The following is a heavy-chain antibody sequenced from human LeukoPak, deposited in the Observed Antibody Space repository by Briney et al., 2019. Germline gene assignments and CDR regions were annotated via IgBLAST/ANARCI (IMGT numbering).Heavy chain of an antibody. D-gene: IGHD3-22*01. V-gene: IGHV4-59*01. Sequence: PSETLSLTCTVSGGSISSYYWSWLRQSPEKGLEWIGYIHYSGSTNYNPSLKSRVTISVDRPKNQFSLMLSPVTAADTAVYYCARVLGSSGFYYFDCWGQGTLVTVSS. CDR2: IHYSGST. CDR1: GGSISSYY. CDR3: ARVLGSSGFYYFDC. J-gene: IGHJ4*02.